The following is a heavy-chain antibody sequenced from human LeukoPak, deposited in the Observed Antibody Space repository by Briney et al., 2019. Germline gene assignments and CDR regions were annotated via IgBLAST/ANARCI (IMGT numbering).Heavy chain of an antibody. CDR2: ISANGSIT. Sequence: GGSLRLSCAASGFTFSAYGMSWVRQSPGQGLEWVSGISANGSITFYARSVRGRFTISRDNPQNTVYLQMNSLRAEDTAVYYCASWKVTARDAFDIWGQGTMVTVSS. D-gene: IGHD2-21*02. CDR1: GFTFSAYG. J-gene: IGHJ3*02. CDR3: ASWKVTARDAFDI. V-gene: IGHV3-23*01.